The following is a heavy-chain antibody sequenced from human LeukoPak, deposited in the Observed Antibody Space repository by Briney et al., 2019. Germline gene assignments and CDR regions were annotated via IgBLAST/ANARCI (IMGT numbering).Heavy chain of an antibody. CDR3: AGERKAAPGTRGYFDY. D-gene: IGHD6-13*01. CDR1: GDSVSSDSAA. Sequence: SQTLSLTCAISGDSVSSDSAAWNWIRQSPSRGLEWLGRTLYRSKWYNDYAVSMNSRITINPDTSKNQFSLQLNSVTPDDTAVYFCAGERKAAPGTRGYFDYWGQGTLVTVSS. J-gene: IGHJ4*02. CDR2: TLYRSKWYN. V-gene: IGHV6-1*01.